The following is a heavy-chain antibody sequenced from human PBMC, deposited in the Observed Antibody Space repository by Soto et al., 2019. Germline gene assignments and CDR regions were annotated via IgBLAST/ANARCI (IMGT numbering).Heavy chain of an antibody. CDR1: GFTFSSYS. D-gene: IGHD4-17*01. V-gene: IGHV3-21*01. J-gene: IGHJ4*02. CDR2: ISSSSSYI. CDR3: ARWPPRLRSYEHDY. Sequence: EVQLVESGGGLVKPGGSLRLSCAASGFTFSSYSMNWVRQAPGKGLEWVSSISSSSSYIYYTDSVKGRFTISRDNAKNSLYLQMNSLRAEDTAVYYCARWPPRLRSYEHDYWGQGTLVTVSS.